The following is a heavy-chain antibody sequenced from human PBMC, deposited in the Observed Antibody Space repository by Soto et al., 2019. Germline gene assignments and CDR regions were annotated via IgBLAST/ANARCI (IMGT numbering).Heavy chain of an antibody. D-gene: IGHD2-8*01. V-gene: IGHV4-39*01. Sequence: MLQPVGKGLEWIASFFIGGSTYYNPSLKSRVTTSVDTSKNQLSLKLSSVTTADTAVYFCAGRHVLDTHAYYWGQGILVTVPQ. CDR2: FFIGGST. J-gene: IGHJ4*02. CDR3: AGRHVLDTHAYY.